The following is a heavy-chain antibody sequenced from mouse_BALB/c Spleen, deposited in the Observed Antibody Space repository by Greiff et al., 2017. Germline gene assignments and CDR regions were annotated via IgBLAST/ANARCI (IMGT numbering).Heavy chain of an antibody. J-gene: IGHJ4*01. D-gene: IGHD1-1*01. CDR1: GFSLTSYG. V-gene: IGHV2-9*02. Sequence: QVQLQQSGPGLVQPSQSLSITCTVSGFSLTSYGVHWVRQPPGKGLEWLGVIWAGGSTNYNSALMSRLSISKDNSKSQVFLKMNSLQTDDTAMYYCARFITTVVATRYAMDYWGQGTSVTVSS. CDR2: IWAGGST. CDR3: ARFITTVVATRYAMDY.